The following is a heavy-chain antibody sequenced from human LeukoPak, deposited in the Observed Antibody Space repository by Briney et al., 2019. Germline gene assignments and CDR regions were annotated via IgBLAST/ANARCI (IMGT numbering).Heavy chain of an antibody. J-gene: IGHJ4*02. D-gene: IGHD6-19*01. CDR3: ARGRYSSGWSISYYFDY. Sequence: PSETLSLTCAVYGGSFSGYYWSWIRQPPGKGLEWIGEINHSGSTNYNPSLKSRVTISVDTSKNQFSLKLSSLTAADTAVYYCARGRYSSGWSISYYFDYWGQGTLVTVSS. CDR1: GGSFSGYY. CDR2: INHSGST. V-gene: IGHV4-34*01.